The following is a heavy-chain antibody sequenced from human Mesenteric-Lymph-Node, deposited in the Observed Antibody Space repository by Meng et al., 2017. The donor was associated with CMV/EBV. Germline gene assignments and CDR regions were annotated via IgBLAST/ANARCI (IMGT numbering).Heavy chain of an antibody. CDR3: ARDRIIVGATTEDY. J-gene: IGHJ4*02. Sequence: SRGSSSSATRWSCVRQIARKALEWIGEILHTGTTHYNPSLKRRVTIAVDNSNNQFSLRLRSVTAADTAVYYCARDRIIVGATTEDYWGQGILVTVSS. D-gene: IGHD1-26*01. CDR2: ILHTGTT. V-gene: IGHV4-4*02. CDR1: RGSSSSATR.